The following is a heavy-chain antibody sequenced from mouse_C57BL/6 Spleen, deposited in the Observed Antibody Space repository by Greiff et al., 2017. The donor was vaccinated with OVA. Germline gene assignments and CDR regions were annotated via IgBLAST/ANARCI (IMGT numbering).Heavy chain of an antibody. D-gene: IGHD1-1*01. Sequence: VQLKQPGAELVRPGTSVKLSCKASGYTFTSYWMHWVKQRPGQGLEWIGVIDPSDSYTNYNQKFKGKATLTVDTSSSTAYMQLSSLTSEDSAVYYCGTYGSSYGYFDVWGTGTTVTVSS. J-gene: IGHJ1*03. CDR3: GTYGSSYGYFDV. V-gene: IGHV1-59*01. CDR1: GYTFTSYW. CDR2: IDPSDSYT.